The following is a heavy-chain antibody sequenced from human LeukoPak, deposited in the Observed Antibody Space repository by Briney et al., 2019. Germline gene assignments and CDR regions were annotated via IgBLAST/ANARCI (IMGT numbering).Heavy chain of an antibody. CDR3: ARDQGYTTGFDRDY. CDR1: GGSISSYY. D-gene: IGHD1-1*01. CDR2: ISYSGTT. V-gene: IGHV4-39*07. Sequence: SETLSLTCTVSGGSISSYYWGWVRQPPGGGLEWIGSISYSGTTFDNPSLKSRVTLSVDTSKNQFSLRLSSVTAADTAVYYCARDQGYTTGFDRDYWGQGTLVTVSS. J-gene: IGHJ4*02.